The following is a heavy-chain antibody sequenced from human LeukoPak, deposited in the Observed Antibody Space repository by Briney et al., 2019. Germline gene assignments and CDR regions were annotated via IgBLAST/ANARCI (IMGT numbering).Heavy chain of an antibody. Sequence: SETLSLTCTVSGGSISGYYWIWIRQPPGKGLEWIAYIHYTGRANYSPSLKRRATISVDTSKNHFSLRLSSVTTADTGVYYCARHKALHKGDAFDIWGQGTMVTVSS. CDR2: IHYTGRA. V-gene: IGHV4-59*08. J-gene: IGHJ3*02. D-gene: IGHD4-11*01. CDR3: ARHKALHKGDAFDI. CDR1: GGSISGYY.